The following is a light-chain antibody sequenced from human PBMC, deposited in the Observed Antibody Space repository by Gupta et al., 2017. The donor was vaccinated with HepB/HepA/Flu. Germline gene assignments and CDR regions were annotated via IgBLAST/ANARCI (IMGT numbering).Light chain of an antibody. J-gene: IGLJ1*01. V-gene: IGLV1-44*01. CDR2: SNN. CDR1: SPNIGSNA. Sequence: QPVLTQPPSASGTAGQRVDISCSGSSPNIGSNAMTWHEQAAVAAPQLLIYSNNQRPSGVPDRFSESKSGTSASLAISGLQAEDEADYYCAAWDDSVNGYVFGTGTKVTVL. CDR3: AAWDDSVNGYV.